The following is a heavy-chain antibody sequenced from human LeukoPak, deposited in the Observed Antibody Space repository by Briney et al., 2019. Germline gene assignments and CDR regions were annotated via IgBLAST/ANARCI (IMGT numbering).Heavy chain of an antibody. V-gene: IGHV3-48*02. CDR3: AKAKTYYFDF. Sequence: GGSLTLSCAASGFTFSSYSMNWVRQAPGKGREWVSYITSSGSTIYYADSVKGRFTISRDNAKNSLYLQMDSLRDEDTAIYYCAKAKTYYFDFWGQGTLVTVSS. CDR1: GFTFSSYS. J-gene: IGHJ4*02. CDR2: ITSSGSTI.